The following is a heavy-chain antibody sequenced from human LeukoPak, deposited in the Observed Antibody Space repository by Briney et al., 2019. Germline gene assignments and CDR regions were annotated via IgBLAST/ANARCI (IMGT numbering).Heavy chain of an antibody. CDR2: IYYSGTT. CDR1: GDSISSHY. CDR3: ARDPQGLAYDAFDI. Sequence: PSETLSLTCTVSGDSISSHYWSWIRQPPGKGLEWLGYIYYSGTTNYNPSLKSRVSISVDTSKNQFSLKLNSMTAADTAVYYCARDPQGLAYDAFDIWGQGTMVTVSS. J-gene: IGHJ3*02. V-gene: IGHV4-59*11. D-gene: IGHD6-19*01.